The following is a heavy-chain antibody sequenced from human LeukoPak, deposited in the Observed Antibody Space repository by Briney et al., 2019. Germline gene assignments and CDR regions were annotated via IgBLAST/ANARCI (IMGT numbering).Heavy chain of an antibody. CDR2: VYKIGNT. CDR1: GDSTTSYY. V-gene: IGHV4-4*08. CDR3: AIGKYYYDEDASVNRSSRTALDT. J-gene: IGHJ3*02. D-gene: IGHD3-22*01. Sequence: SETLSLTCSVSGDSTTSYYCSLVRQSPGKGLEWLGFVYKIGNTNYNPSLRSRLTMSVDRSKTQFSPRLRSVTAADTAVYFCAIGKYYYDEDASVNRSSRTALDTWAQGTTVTVSS.